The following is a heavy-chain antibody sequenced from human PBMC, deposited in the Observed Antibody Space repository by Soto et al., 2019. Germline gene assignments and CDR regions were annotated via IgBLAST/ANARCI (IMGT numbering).Heavy chain of an antibody. CDR2: ISYDGSNK. D-gene: IGHD6-6*01. Sequence: QVQLVESGGGVVQPGRSLRLSCAASGFTFSSYAMHWVRQAPGKGLEWVAVISYDGSNKYYADSVKGRFTNSRDNSKNKLYLKMNSLRAEDKAVYYCERGLSIAAPFPLDWGQGTLVTVSS. CDR3: ERGLSIAAPFPLD. J-gene: IGHJ4*02. CDR1: GFTFSSYA. V-gene: IGHV3-30-3*01.